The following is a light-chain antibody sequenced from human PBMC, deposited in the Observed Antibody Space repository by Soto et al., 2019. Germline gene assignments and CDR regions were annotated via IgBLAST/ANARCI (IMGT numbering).Light chain of an antibody. CDR3: QQYGPSPRT. CDR2: GAS. Sequence: EIVLTQSPGTLSLSPGERATLSCRASQSVRSNYLAWYQQKPGQAPRLLIYGASSRATGTPDRFSGSGSGTYFTLTINRLEAEDVAVYYGQQYGPSPRTFGQRTKVEIK. J-gene: IGKJ1*01. CDR1: QSVRSNY. V-gene: IGKV3-20*01.